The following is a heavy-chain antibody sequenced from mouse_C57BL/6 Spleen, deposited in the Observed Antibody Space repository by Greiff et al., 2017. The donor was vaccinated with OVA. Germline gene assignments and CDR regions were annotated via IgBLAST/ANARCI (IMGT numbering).Heavy chain of an antibody. V-gene: IGHV5-17*01. CDR3: ARPDDYDSYYFDY. CDR1: GFTFSDYG. CDR2: ISSGSSTI. J-gene: IGHJ2*01. Sequence: EVKLMESGGGLVKPGGSLKLSCAASGFTFSDYGMHWVRQAPEKGLEWVAYISSGSSTIYYADTVKGRFTISSDNAKNTLFLQMTSLRSEDTAMYYCARPDDYDSYYFDYWGQGTTLTVSS. D-gene: IGHD2-4*01.